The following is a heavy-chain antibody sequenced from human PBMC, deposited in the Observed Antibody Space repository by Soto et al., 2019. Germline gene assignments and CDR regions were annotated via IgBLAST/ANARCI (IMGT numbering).Heavy chain of an antibody. V-gene: IGHV1-69*01. J-gene: IGHJ5*02. CDR2: IIPIFGTA. CDR1: GGTFSSYA. Sequence: QVQLVQSGAEVKKPGSSVEVSCKASGGTFSSYAISWVRQAPGQGLEWMGGIIPIFGTANYAQKFQGRVTITADESTSTAYMELSSLRSEDTALYYCARSGGNSLFGACDPWGQGTLVTVSS. D-gene: IGHD1-1*01. CDR3: ARSGGNSLFGACDP.